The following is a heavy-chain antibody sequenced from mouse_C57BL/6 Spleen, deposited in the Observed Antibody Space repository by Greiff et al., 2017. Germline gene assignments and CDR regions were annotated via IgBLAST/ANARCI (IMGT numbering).Heavy chain of an antibody. CDR3: TPIYDGTPY. CDR2: IAPDACAP. CDR1: GFNLNDYC. J-gene: IGHJ3*01. V-gene: IGHV14-1*01. D-gene: IGHD1-1*01. Sequence: VQLQQSGAELVRPWASVTLSCTASGFNLNDYCLHLVKQTPEQGLEWLGRIAPDACAPEYAPKFQGKSTMTADTSSNTAYLQRSSLTSEDTAVYDCTPIYDGTPYWGQGTLVTVSA.